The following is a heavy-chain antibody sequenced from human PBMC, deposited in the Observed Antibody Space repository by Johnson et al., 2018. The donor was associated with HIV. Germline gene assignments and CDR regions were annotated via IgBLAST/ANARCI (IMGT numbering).Heavy chain of an antibody. CDR2: ISFDGNLK. CDR3: ARLGVGATWHAFDI. J-gene: IGHJ3*02. CDR1: GLSFSNFG. D-gene: IGHD1-26*01. Sequence: QVHLVESGGGVVQPGKSLTLSCVGSGLSFSNFGIHWVRQAPGKGPEWVAVISFDGNLKKYADSVKGRFTITRDNSKNTLYLQMNSLRAEDTAVYYCARLGVGATWHAFDIWGQGTMVTVSS. V-gene: IGHV3-30*03.